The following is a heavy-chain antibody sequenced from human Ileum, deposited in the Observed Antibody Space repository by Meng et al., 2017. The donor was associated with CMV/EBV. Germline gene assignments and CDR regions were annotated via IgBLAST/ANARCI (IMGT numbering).Heavy chain of an antibody. CDR1: GFTFSSYA. Sequence: GGSLKISCAASGFTFSSYAMSWVRQAPGKGLEWVSIIYSGGGTNYADSVKGRFTISRDSSENTLYLQMNSLRVEDTAVYYCARYCSSTSCYVGGGMDVWGQGTTVTVSS. J-gene: IGHJ6*02. V-gene: IGHV3-53*01. CDR2: IYSGGGT. D-gene: IGHD2-2*01. CDR3: ARYCSSTSCYVGGGMDV.